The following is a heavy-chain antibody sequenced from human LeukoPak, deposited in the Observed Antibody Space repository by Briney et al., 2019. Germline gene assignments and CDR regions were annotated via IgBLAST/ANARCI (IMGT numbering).Heavy chain of an antibody. CDR2: MHSVGTT. CDR1: GFTVNTNY. J-gene: IGHJ6*04. D-gene: IGHD1-26*01. Sequence: GGSLRLSCAASGFTVNTNYMSWVRQAPGKGLEWVSIMHSVGTTYYADSVKGRFTFSKDNSKNTLYLQMNNLRAEDTAVYYCARDGSSGRGYYYYYGMDVWGEGTTVTVSS. V-gene: IGHV3-53*01. CDR3: ARDGSSGRGYYYYYGMDV.